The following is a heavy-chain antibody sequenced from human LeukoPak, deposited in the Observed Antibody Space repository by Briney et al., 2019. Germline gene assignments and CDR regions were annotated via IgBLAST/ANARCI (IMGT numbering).Heavy chain of an antibody. Sequence: SETLSLTCTVSGGSISSSSYYWGWIRQPPGKGLEWIGSIYYSGSTNYNPSLKSRVTISVDTPKNQFSLKLSSVTAADTAVYYCARGAMATPYYFDFWGQGTLVTVSS. CDR1: GGSISSSSYY. CDR3: ARGAMATPYYFDF. V-gene: IGHV4-39*07. D-gene: IGHD5-24*01. J-gene: IGHJ4*02. CDR2: IYYSGST.